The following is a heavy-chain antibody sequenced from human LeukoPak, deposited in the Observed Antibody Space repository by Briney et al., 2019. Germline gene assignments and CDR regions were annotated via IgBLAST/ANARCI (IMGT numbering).Heavy chain of an antibody. CDR2: IYTSGST. CDR1: GGSFSGYY. D-gene: IGHD3-9*01. Sequence: SETLSLTCAVYGGSFSGYYWSWIRQPPGKGLEWIGYIYTSGSTNYNPSLKSRVTISVDTSKNQFSLKLSSVTAADTAVYYCARGSGGTYYDILTGWTHGFDPWGQGTLVTVSS. V-gene: IGHV4-4*09. J-gene: IGHJ5*02. CDR3: ARGSGGTYYDILTGWTHGFDP.